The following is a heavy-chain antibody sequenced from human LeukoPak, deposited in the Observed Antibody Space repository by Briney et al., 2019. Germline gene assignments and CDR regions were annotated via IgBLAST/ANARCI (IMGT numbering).Heavy chain of an antibody. J-gene: IGHJ6*03. D-gene: IGHD3-10*01. CDR3: AREVSLWFGELGDYYYYMDV. Sequence: ASVKVSCKASGYTFTSYGISWVRQAPGQGLEWMGWISAYNGNTNYAQKLQGRVTMTTDTSTSTAYMELRSLRSDDTAVYYCAREVSLWFGELGDYYYYMDVWGKGTTVTVSS. CDR2: ISAYNGNT. V-gene: IGHV1-18*01. CDR1: GYTFTSYG.